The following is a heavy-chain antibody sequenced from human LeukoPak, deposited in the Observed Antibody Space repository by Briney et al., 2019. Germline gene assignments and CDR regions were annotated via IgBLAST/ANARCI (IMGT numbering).Heavy chain of an antibody. CDR3: AREPLWSGFINWFDP. V-gene: IGHV4-34*01. J-gene: IGHJ5*02. CDR1: GGSFSGYY. CDR2: INHSGST. Sequence: KPSETLSLTCAVYGGSFSGYYWSWIRQPPGKGLEWIGEINHSGSTNYNPSLKSRVTISVDTSKNQFSLKLSFVTAADTAVYYCAREPLWSGFINWFDPWGQGTLVTVSS. D-gene: IGHD3-3*01.